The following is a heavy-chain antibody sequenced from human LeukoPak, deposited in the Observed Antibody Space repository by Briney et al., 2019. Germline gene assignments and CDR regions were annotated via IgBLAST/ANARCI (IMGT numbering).Heavy chain of an antibody. Sequence: GESLKISCKGSGYSFTSYWIGWVRQMPGKGLEWMGIIYPGDFDIRYSPSFRGQVTISADKSISTAYLQWSSLKASDTAMYYCARLRIGYCSGGSCYVGRYFDYWGQGTLVTVSS. V-gene: IGHV5-51*01. D-gene: IGHD2-15*01. CDR2: IYPGDFDI. J-gene: IGHJ4*02. CDR3: ARLRIGYCSGGSCYVGRYFDY. CDR1: GYSFTSYW.